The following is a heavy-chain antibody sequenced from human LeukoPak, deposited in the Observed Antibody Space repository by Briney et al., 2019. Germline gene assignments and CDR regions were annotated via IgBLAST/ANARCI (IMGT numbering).Heavy chain of an antibody. D-gene: IGHD1-26*01. CDR2: ISGSGGST. CDR3: AKYNGSYFDY. J-gene: IGHJ4*02. Sequence: GGSLRLSCAASGFIFSSYGMSWVRQAPGKGLEWVSGISGSGGSTYYADSVKGRFTISRDNSKNTLYLQMNSLRAEDTAVYYCAKYNGSYFDYWGQGTLVTVSS. V-gene: IGHV3-23*01. CDR1: GFIFSSYG.